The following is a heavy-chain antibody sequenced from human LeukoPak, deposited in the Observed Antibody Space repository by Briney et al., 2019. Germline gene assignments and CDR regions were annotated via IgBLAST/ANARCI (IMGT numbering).Heavy chain of an antibody. Sequence: GASVKVSCKSSGYTFTAYYMHWVRQAPGQGLEWMGWINPNSGGTNYARKLQGRVTMTRDTSISTAYMELSRLRSDDTAVYYCAFLCSANSCFSYWFDPWGQGTLVTVSS. CDR2: INPNSGGT. D-gene: IGHD2-15*01. J-gene: IGHJ5*02. V-gene: IGHV1-2*02. CDR1: GYTFTAYY. CDR3: AFLCSANSCFSYWFDP.